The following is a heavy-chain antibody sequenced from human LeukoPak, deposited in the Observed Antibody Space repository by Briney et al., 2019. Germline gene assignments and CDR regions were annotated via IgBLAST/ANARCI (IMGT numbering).Heavy chain of an antibody. J-gene: IGHJ4*02. V-gene: IGHV3-74*01. CDR2: INSDGSST. CDR1: GFTFSSYW. CDR3: AKDRGSGYHYFDY. D-gene: IGHD3-22*01. Sequence: GGSLRLSCAASGFTFSSYWMHWVRQAPGKGLGWVSLINSDGSSTSYADSVKGRFTISRDNAKNTLYLTMNSLRAGDTAVYYCAKDRGSGYHYFDYWGQGTLVTVSS.